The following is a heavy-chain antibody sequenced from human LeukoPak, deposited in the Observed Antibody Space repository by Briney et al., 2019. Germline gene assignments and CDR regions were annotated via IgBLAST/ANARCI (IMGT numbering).Heavy chain of an antibody. CDR3: VGDPDYGGYSRFDY. D-gene: IGHD4-23*01. Sequence: GGSLRLSCAAPGFTFSTYWMHWVRQAPGKGLVWVSRIKGDGSSTSYADSVKGRFTISRDNDKNTLYLQMNSLRGEDTAVYYCVGDPDYGGYSRFDYWGQGTLVTVSS. V-gene: IGHV3-74*01. CDR1: GFTFSTYW. J-gene: IGHJ4*02. CDR2: IKGDGSST.